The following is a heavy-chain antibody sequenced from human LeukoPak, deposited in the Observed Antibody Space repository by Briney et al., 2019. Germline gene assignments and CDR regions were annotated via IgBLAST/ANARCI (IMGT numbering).Heavy chain of an antibody. CDR1: GFTFSSYS. CDR3: ARAPDIVVVVAAKDNWFDP. D-gene: IGHD2-15*01. J-gene: IGHJ5*02. CDR2: ISSSSSYI. V-gene: IGHV3-21*01. Sequence: GGSLRLSCAASGFTFSSYSMNWVRQAPGKGLEWVSSISSSSSYIYYADSVKGRFTISRDNAKNSLYLQMNSLRAEDTAGYYCARAPDIVVVVAAKDNWFDPWGQGTLVTVSS.